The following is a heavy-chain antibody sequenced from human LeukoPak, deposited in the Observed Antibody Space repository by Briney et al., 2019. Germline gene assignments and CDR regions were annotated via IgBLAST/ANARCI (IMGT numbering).Heavy chain of an antibody. CDR2: FDPEDGET. CDR3: AASEYSSSSSRYFDL. Sequence: ATSVKVSCKVSGYTLTELSMHWVRQAPGKGLEWMGGFDPEDGETIYAQKFQGRVTMTEDTSTDTAYMELSSLRSEGTAVYYCAASEYSSSSSRYFDLWGRGTLVTVSS. V-gene: IGHV1-24*01. J-gene: IGHJ2*01. D-gene: IGHD6-6*01. CDR1: GYTLTELS.